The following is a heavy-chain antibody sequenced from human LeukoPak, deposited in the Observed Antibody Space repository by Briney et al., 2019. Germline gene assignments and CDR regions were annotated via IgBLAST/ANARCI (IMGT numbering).Heavy chain of an antibody. CDR3: AADPYYDSSGYGWYFDL. CDR2: IVVGSGNT. Sequence: GTSVKVSCKASEFTFTSSAMQWVRQARGQRLEWIGWIVVGSGNTNYAQKFQERVTITRDMSTSTAYMELSSLRSEDTAVYYCAADPYYDSSGYGWYFDLWGRGTLVTVSS. V-gene: IGHV1-58*02. J-gene: IGHJ2*01. CDR1: EFTFTSSA. D-gene: IGHD3-22*01.